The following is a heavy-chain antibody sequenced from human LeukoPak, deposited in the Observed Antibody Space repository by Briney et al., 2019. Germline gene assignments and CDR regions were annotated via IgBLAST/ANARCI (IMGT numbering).Heavy chain of an antibody. CDR1: GFTFSSYA. J-gene: IGHJ4*02. CDR2: ISGSGAST. D-gene: IGHD2-15*01. V-gene: IGHV3-23*01. Sequence: RGSLRLSCAASGFTFSSYAMSWVRQAPGKGLEWVSAISGSGASTYYADSVKGRFTISRDNSKNTLYLQMNSLRAEDTAVYYCARDSVAATPTYYFNYWGQGTLVTVSS. CDR3: ARDSVAATPTYYFNY.